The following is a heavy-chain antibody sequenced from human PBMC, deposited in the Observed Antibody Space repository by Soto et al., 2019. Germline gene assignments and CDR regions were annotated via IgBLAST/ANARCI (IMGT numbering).Heavy chain of an antibody. J-gene: IGHJ4*02. V-gene: IGHV4-39*01. CDR2: IYYSGSP. D-gene: IGHD2-15*01. CDR1: GGSISSSSYY. Sequence: SETLSLTCTVSGGSISSSSYYWGWIRQPPGKGLEWIGSIYYSGSPYNNPSLKSRVTMSVDTSSNQFSLKLSSLRSEDTAVYYCARMYCGGASCYESIDYWGQGTLVTVSS. CDR3: ARMYCGGASCYESIDY.